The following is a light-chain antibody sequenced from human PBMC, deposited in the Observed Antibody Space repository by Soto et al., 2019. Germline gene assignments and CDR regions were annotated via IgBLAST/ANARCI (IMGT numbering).Light chain of an antibody. V-gene: IGKV3D-20*02. J-gene: IGKJ5*01. CDR1: QSVSSSY. Sequence: EIVLTQSPGTLSLSPGERATLSCRASQSVSSSYLAWYQQKPGQAPRLLIYDASNRATGVPDRFSGGGSGTDFTLTISSLEPEDFALYYCQQRSNLPPTFGQGTRLEI. CDR3: QQRSNLPPT. CDR2: DAS.